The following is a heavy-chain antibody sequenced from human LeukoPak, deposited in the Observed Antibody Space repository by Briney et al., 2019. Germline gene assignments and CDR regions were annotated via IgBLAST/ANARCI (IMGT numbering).Heavy chain of an antibody. J-gene: IGHJ5*02. CDR3: ARMPSGDTAMVLQRFNWFDP. CDR2: INSDGSST. D-gene: IGHD5-18*01. CDR1: GFTFSSYW. V-gene: IGHV3-74*01. Sequence: GGSLRLSCAASGFTFSSYWMHWVRQAPGKGLVWVSRINSDGSSTSYADSVKGRFTISRDNAKNTLYLQMNSLRAEDTAVYYCARMPSGDTAMVLQRFNWFDPWGQGTLVTVSS.